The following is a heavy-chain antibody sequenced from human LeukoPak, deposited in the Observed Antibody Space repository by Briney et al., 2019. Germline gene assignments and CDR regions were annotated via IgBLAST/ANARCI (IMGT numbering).Heavy chain of an antibody. CDR2: VTHSDFNKANGDIT. CDR1: GASISKDY. J-gene: IGHJ3*01. D-gene: IGHD2-8*02. CDR3: VRASVDTGGAFDV. Sequence: KASETLSLTFTVSGASISKDYWAWIRQPPGKGLEWIGYVTHSDFNKANGDITNYNPSLESRVTTSRDTPKNQFSLKLSSMTAADTAIYYCVRASVDTGGAFDVWGQGTVVTVSS. V-gene: IGHV4-59*01.